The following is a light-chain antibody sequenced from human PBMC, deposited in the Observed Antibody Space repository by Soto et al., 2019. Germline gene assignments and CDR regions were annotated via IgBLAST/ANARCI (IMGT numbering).Light chain of an antibody. CDR1: SSDVGGYNY. CDR3: SSYTSSSTLL. CDR2: EVT. J-gene: IGLJ3*02. Sequence: QSALTQPASVSGSPGQSITISCTGTSSDVGGYNYVSWYQQHPGKGPKLMIYEVTNRPSGVSNRFSGSKSGNTASLTISGLQADGETDYYCSSYTSSSTLLFGGGTQLTVL. V-gene: IGLV2-14*01.